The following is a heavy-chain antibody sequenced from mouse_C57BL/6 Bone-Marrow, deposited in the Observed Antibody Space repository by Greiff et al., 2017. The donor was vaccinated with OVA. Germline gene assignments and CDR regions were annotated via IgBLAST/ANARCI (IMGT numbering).Heavy chain of an antibody. CDR1: GYTFTDYY. V-gene: IGHV1-26*01. CDR3: ARENYGSSGAWFAY. D-gene: IGHD1-1*01. J-gene: IGHJ3*01. Sequence: EVMLQQSGSELVKPGASVKISCKASGYTFTDYYMNWVKQSPGQSLEWIGDINPNNGGTSYNQKFKGKATLTVDKSSSTAYMELRSLTSEDSAVYYCARENYGSSGAWFAYWGQGTLVTVSA. CDR2: INPNNGGT.